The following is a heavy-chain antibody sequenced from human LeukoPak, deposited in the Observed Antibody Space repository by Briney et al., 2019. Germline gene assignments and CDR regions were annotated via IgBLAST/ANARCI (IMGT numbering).Heavy chain of an antibody. CDR1: GFTFGSYG. CDR2: IWYDGSNK. J-gene: IGHJ5*02. V-gene: IGHV3-33*01. D-gene: IGHD3-10*01. CDR3: ARTYYYGSGSYPWFDP. Sequence: GGSLRLSCAASGFTFGSYGMHWVRQAPGKGLEWVAVIWYDGSNKYYADSVKGRFTISRDNSKNTLYLQMNSLRAEDTAVYYCARTYYYGSGSYPWFDPWAREPWSPSPQ.